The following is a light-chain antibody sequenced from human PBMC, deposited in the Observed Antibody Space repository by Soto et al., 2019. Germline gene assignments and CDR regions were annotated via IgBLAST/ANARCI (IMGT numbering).Light chain of an antibody. CDR2: GAS. Sequence: ELVLAQSPGTLSLSPGDRATLSCRASLSLPSRSLAWYQQKPGQAPRVLISGASTRAADIPDRFSGSGSGTDFTLTINRLEPEDFAVYYCQQYDYSPSLTFGGGTKVDIK. CDR1: LSLPSRS. J-gene: IGKJ4*01. CDR3: QQYDYSPSLT. V-gene: IGKV3-20*01.